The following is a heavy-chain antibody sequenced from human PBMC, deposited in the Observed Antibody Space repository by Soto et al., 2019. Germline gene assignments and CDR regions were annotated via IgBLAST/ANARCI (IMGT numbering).Heavy chain of an antibody. D-gene: IGHD2-15*01. CDR3: ARDPGSDAFDI. Sequence: EVQLVETGGGLIQPGGSLRLSCAASGFTVSSNYMSWVRQAPGKGLEWVSVIYSGGSTYYADSVKGRFTISRDNSKNTLYLQMNSLRAEDTPVYYCARDPGSDAFDIWGQGTMVTVSS. V-gene: IGHV3-53*02. CDR1: GFTVSSNY. J-gene: IGHJ3*02. CDR2: IYSGGST.